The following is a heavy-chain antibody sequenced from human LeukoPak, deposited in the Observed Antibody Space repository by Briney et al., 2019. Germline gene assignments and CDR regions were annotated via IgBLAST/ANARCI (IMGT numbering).Heavy chain of an antibody. V-gene: IGHV3-74*01. CDR2: INSDGSST. CDR1: GFTFSSYW. J-gene: IGHJ5*02. Sequence: GGSLRLSCAASGFTFSSYWMHWVRQAPGKGLVWVSRINSDGSSTSYADSVKGRFTFSRDNAKNTLYLQMNSLRAEDTAVYYCARGRNYDFWSGYYTWFDPWGQGTLVTVSS. CDR3: ARGRNYDFWSGYYTWFDP. D-gene: IGHD3-3*01.